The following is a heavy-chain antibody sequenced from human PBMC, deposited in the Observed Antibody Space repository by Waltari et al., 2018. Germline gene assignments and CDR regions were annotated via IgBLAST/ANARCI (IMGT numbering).Heavy chain of an antibody. CDR3: ARDGRTGTHYYYYMDV. V-gene: IGHV4-4*07. J-gene: IGHJ6*03. D-gene: IGHD1-7*01. Sequence: QVQLQESGPGLVKPSETLSLTCTVSGGSISSYYWSWIRPPAGKGLEWIGRIYTSGSTNYNPSLKSRVTMSVDTSKNQFSLKLSSVTAADTAVYYCARDGRTGTHYYYYMDVWGKGTTVTISS. CDR1: GGSISSYY. CDR2: IYTSGST.